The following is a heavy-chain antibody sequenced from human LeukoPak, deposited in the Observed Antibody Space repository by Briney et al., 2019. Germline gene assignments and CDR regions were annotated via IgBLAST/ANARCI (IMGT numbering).Heavy chain of an antibody. J-gene: IGHJ4*02. CDR2: ISGSGGST. CDR3: AKWKGYGGYYYDSSGYYFDY. V-gene: IGHV3-23*01. Sequence: GGSLRLSCAASGFTFSSYAMSWVRQAPGKGLEWVSAISGSGGSTYYADSVKGRFTISRDNSKNTLYLQMNSLRAEDTAVYYCAKWKGYGGYYYDSSGYYFDYWGQGTLVTVFS. D-gene: IGHD3-22*01. CDR1: GFTFSSYA.